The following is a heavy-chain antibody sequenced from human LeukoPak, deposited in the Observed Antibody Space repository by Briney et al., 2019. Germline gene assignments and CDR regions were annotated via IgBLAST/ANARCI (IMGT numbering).Heavy chain of an antibody. V-gene: IGHV4-34*01. CDR1: GGSFSDYY. D-gene: IGHD5-12*01. Sequence: DPSETLSLTCAVYGGSFSDYYWGWIRQPPGKGLEWIGEIHPSGYTNYNPSLKSRVTISVDTSKNQFSLKLTSVTAADTAVYYCARGAGYSREVNYYHYMDVWGKGTTVTVSS. CDR3: ARGAGYSREVNYYHYMDV. J-gene: IGHJ6*03. CDR2: IHPSGYT.